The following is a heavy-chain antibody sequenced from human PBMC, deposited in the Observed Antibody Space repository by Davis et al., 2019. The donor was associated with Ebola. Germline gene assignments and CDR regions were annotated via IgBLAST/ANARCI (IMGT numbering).Heavy chain of an antibody. D-gene: IGHD4-17*01. Sequence: GGSLRLSCAVSGFSFRSYGMHWVRQAPGKGLEWVAVISFDGSNKYYADSVKGRFTISRDNSKNTLYLQMNSLRAEDTAVYYCAKHRVTTGYYDMDVWGQGTTVTVSS. CDR3: AKHRVTTGYYDMDV. CDR1: GFSFRSYG. CDR2: ISFDGSNK. J-gene: IGHJ6*02. V-gene: IGHV3-30*18.